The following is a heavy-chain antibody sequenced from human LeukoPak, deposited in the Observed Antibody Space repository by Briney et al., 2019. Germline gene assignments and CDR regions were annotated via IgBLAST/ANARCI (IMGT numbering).Heavy chain of an antibody. CDR2: ISGSGGST. J-gene: IGHJ5*02. V-gene: IGHV3-23*01. D-gene: IGHD3-22*01. Sequence: PGGSLRLSCAASRFTFSSYAMSWVRQAPGKGLEWVSAISGSGGSTYYADSVKGRFTISRDNSKNTLFLQMNSLRAEDTAVYYCAKDQEIVVVIKGNWFDPWGQGTLVTVSS. CDR3: AKDQEIVVVIKGNWFDP. CDR1: RFTFSSYA.